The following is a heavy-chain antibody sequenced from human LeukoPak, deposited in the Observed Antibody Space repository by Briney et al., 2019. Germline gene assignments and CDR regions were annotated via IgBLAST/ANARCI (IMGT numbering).Heavy chain of an antibody. V-gene: IGHV3-30*04. CDR3: AREMATLDSAFRY. Sequence: GGSLRLSCAASGFTFSSYAMHWVRQAPGKGLEWVAVISYDGSNKYYADSVKGRFTISSDNSKNTLYLQMNSLRAEDTAVYYCAREMATLDSAFRYRGQGTLVTVSS. J-gene: IGHJ4*01. CDR1: GFTFSSYA. D-gene: IGHD5-24*01. CDR2: ISYDGSNK.